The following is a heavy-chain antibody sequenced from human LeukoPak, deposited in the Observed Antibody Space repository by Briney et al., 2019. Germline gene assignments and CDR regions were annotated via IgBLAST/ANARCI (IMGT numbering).Heavy chain of an antibody. V-gene: IGHV3-48*03. CDR3: ARVSGQDILTGSYDY. Sequence: GGSLRLSCAASGFTFSSYEMNWVRQAPGKGLEWVSYISSSGSTIYYADSVKGRFTISRDNAKNSLYLQMSSLRAEDMAVYYCARVSGQDILTGSYDYWGQGTLVTVSS. D-gene: IGHD3-9*01. CDR2: ISSSGSTI. CDR1: GFTFSSYE. J-gene: IGHJ4*02.